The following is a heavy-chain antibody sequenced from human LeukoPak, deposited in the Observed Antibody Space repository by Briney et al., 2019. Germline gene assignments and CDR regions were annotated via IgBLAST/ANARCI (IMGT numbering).Heavy chain of an antibody. D-gene: IGHD1-26*01. V-gene: IGHV3-30*02. CDR3: AKDTVPYSGTPGY. Sequence: GGSLRLSCAASGFTFSSYGMHWVRQAPGKGLEWVAFIRYDGSNKYYADSVKGRFTISRDNSKNTLYLQMNSLRAEDTAVYYCAKDTVPYSGTPGYWGQGTLVTVSS. CDR2: IRYDGSNK. CDR1: GFTFSSYG. J-gene: IGHJ4*02.